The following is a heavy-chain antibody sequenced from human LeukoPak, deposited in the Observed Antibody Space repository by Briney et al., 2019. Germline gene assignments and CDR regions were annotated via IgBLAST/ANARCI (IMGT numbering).Heavy chain of an antibody. CDR3: ARGRSYYDFWSGYYPYYFDY. D-gene: IGHD3-3*01. V-gene: IGHV4-39*07. CDR1: GGSISSSSYY. Sequence: QSSETLSLTCTVSGGSISSSSYYWGWIRQPPGKGLEWIGSIYYSGSTYCNPSLKSRVTISVDTSKNQFSLKLSSVTAADTAVYYCARGRSYYDFWSGYYPYYFDYWGQGTLVTVSS. J-gene: IGHJ4*02. CDR2: IYYSGST.